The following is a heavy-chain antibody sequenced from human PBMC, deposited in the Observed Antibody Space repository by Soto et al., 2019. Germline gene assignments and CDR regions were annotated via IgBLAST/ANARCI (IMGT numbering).Heavy chain of an antibody. CDR3: ARAPSSGSYFDY. V-gene: IGHV4-4*02. CDR2: IYYSGST. D-gene: IGHD1-26*01. CDR1: GGSISSSNW. J-gene: IGHJ4*02. Sequence: SETLSLTCAVSGGSISSSNWWSWVRQPPGKGLEWIGEIYYSGSTNYNPSLRSRVTISVDKSKNQFSLKLSSVTAADTAVYYCARAPSSGSYFDYWGQGTLVTVSS.